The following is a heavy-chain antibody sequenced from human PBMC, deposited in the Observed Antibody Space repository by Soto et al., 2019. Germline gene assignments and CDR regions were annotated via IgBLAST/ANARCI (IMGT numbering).Heavy chain of an antibody. CDR2: IRSDGGT. CDR3: GREQKTEVTQAPALMDV. D-gene: IGHD2-21*02. V-gene: IGHV3-74*01. CDR1: GFTFSIYW. J-gene: IGHJ6*04. Sequence: GGSLRLSCEASGFTFSIYWMEWVRQAPGKGLVWVSRIRSDGGTNYADSVKGRFTVSRDNAKNTLYLQMNSLRAEDSAVYYCGREQKTEVTQAPALMDVWAKGPRSPSPQ.